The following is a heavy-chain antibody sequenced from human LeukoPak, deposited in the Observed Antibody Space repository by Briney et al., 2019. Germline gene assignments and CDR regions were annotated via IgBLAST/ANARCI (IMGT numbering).Heavy chain of an antibody. CDR1: DGSISSYY. CDR3: ARGLYSSSWYVWFDP. J-gene: IGHJ5*02. V-gene: IGHV4-59*01. D-gene: IGHD6-13*01. CDR2: IYYSGST. Sequence: PSETLSLTCTVSDGSISSYYWSWIRQPPGKGLEWIGYIYYSGSTNYNPSLKSRVTISVDTSKNQFSLKLSSVTAADTAVYYCARGLYSSSWYVWFDPWGQGTLVTVSS.